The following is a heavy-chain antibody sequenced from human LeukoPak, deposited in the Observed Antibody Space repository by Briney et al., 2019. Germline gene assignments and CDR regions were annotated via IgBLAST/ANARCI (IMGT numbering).Heavy chain of an antibody. D-gene: IGHD4-17*01. V-gene: IGHV1-18*01. CDR2: ISAYNGNT. J-gene: IGHJ4*02. CDR1: GYTFTSYG. Sequence: ASVKVSCKASGYTFTSYGISWVRQAPGQGLEWMGRISAYNGNTNYAQKLQGRVTMTTDTSTSTASMELRSLGSDDTAVYYCARDRTTDYGDEVGLDYWGQGTLVTVSS. CDR3: ARDRTTDYGDEVGLDY.